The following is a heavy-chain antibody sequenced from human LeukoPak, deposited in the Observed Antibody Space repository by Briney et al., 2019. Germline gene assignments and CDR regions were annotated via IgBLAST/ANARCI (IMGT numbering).Heavy chain of an antibody. Sequence: PGGSLRPSCAASGFTFSSYSMNWVRQAPGKGLEWVSSISSSSSYIYYADSVKGRFTISRDNAKNSLYLQMNSLRAEDTAVYYCAKGFVVVPAAPYFDYWGQGTLVTVSS. CDR2: ISSSSSYI. V-gene: IGHV3-21*01. CDR3: AKGFVVVPAAPYFDY. D-gene: IGHD2-2*01. J-gene: IGHJ4*02. CDR1: GFTFSSYS.